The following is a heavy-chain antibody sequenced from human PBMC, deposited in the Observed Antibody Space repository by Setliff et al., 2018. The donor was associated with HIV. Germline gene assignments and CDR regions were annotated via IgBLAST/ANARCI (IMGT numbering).Heavy chain of an antibody. J-gene: IGHJ4*02. D-gene: IGHD2-15*01. V-gene: IGHV3-48*01. CDR2: ISPSSTII. CDR1: GFTFSRYW. CDR3: ARDFCGSSCSSGYGYFDH. Sequence: GSLRLSCAASGFTFSRYWMTWVRQAPGKGLEWVSYISPSSTIIYYPDSVKGRFTTSRDNARNSLYLEMNSLRADDTAVYYCARDFCGSSCSSGYGYFDHWGQGTLVTVSS.